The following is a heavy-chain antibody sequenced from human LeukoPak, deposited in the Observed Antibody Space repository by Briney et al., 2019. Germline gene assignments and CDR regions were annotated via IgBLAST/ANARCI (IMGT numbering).Heavy chain of an antibody. Sequence: SETLSLTCTVSGYSISSGYYWGWIRQSPGKGLEWIGSIYHSGSTYYNPSLKSRVTISVDTSKNQFSLKLSSVTAADTAVYYCARVAMNPVRYFDYWGQGTLVTVSS. CDR1: GYSISSGYY. D-gene: IGHD5-18*01. CDR3: ARVAMNPVRYFDY. CDR2: IYHSGST. V-gene: IGHV4-38-2*02. J-gene: IGHJ4*02.